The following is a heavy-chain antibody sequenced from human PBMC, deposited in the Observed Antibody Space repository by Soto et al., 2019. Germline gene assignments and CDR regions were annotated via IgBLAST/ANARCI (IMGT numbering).Heavy chain of an antibody. Sequence: GGSLRLSCAASGFTFSSYSMNWVRQAPGKGLEWVSSISSSSSYIYYADSVKGRFTISRDNAKNSLYLQMNSLRAEDTAVYYCARDQFDPIVATIAEVDYWGQGTLVTVSS. J-gene: IGHJ4*02. CDR3: ARDQFDPIVATIAEVDY. V-gene: IGHV3-21*01. CDR1: GFTFSSYS. CDR2: ISSSSSYI. D-gene: IGHD5-12*01.